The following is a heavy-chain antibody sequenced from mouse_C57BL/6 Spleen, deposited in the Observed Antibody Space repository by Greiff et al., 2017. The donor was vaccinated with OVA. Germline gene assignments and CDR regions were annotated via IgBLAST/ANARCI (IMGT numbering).Heavy chain of an antibody. CDR1: GYTFTDHT. V-gene: IGHV1-78*01. CDR2: FYPRDGSP. J-gene: IGHJ2*01. CDR3: ATTDCPYYCDY. Sequence: QVQLQQSDAELVKPGASVKISCKVSGYTFTDHTIHWMKQRPEPGLAWIGYFYPRDGSPKYNEKFKGKATLTADKSSSTAYMQHNSLISEDSAVDFCATTDCPYYCDYWGKGTTLTVSS.